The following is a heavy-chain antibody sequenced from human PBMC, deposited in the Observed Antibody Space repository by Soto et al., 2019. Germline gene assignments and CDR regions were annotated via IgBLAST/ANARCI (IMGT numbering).Heavy chain of an antibody. CDR2: IYYSGNT. D-gene: IGHD4-17*01. CDR1: GGSISSGDYY. V-gene: IGHV4-30-4*01. CDR3: ARWSLTTTVTNFDY. J-gene: IGHJ4*02. Sequence: ASETLSLTCTVSGGSISSGDYYWSWIRQPPGKGLEWIGYIYYSGNTYYSPSLKSRVTISVDTSKNQFSLKLSSVTAADTAVYYCARWSLTTTVTNFDYWGQGTLVTVSS.